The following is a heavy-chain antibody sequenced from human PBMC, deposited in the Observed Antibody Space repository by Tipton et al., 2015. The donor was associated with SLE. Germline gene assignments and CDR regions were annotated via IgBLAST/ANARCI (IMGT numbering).Heavy chain of an antibody. D-gene: IGHD4-17*01. J-gene: IGHJ4*02. CDR1: GGSISGYF. CDR3: ASSPSRGDPRV. V-gene: IGHV4-4*07. CDR2: IYTSGST. Sequence: TLSLTCTVSGGSISGYFWSWIRQPAGKGLEWIGRIYTSGSTNYNPSLKTRVTMSVDTSKNQFSLKLRSVTAADTAVYYCASSPSRGDPRVWGQGTLVTVSS.